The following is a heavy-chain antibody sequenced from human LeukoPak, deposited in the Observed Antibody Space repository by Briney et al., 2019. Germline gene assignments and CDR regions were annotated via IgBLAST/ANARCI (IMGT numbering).Heavy chain of an antibody. J-gene: IGHJ5*02. D-gene: IGHD1-26*01. CDR1: GFTFSTFA. Sequence: GGSLRLSCAASGFTFSTFAMIWVRQPPGKGLEWVSSIFPSGGEIHYADSVRGRFTISRDNSKSTLSLQMNSLRSEDTAIYYCARDNSVGDNAWWFDRWGQGTLVTVSS. CDR3: ARDNSVGDNAWWFDR. CDR2: IFPSGGEI. V-gene: IGHV3-23*01.